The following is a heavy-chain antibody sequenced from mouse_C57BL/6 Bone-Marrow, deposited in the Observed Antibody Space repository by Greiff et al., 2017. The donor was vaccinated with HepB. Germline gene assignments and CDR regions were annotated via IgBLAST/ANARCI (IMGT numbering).Heavy chain of an antibody. CDR2: IWSGGST. J-gene: IGHJ2*01. D-gene: IGHD2-2*01. CDR1: GFSLTSYG. CDR3: ARDLLWLRRAFDY. V-gene: IGHV2-2*01. Sequence: QVQLQQSGPGLVQPSQSLSITCTVSGFSLTSYGVHWVRQSPGKGLEWLGVIWSGGSTDYNAAFISRLSISKDNSKSQVFFKMNSLQADDTAIYYCARDLLWLRRAFDYWGQGTTLTVSS.